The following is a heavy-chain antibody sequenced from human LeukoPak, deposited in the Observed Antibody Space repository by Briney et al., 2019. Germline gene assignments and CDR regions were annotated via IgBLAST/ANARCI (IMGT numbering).Heavy chain of an antibody. D-gene: IGHD6-25*01. V-gene: IGHV5-10-1*01. CDR1: GYSFTSYW. CDR2: IDPSDSYT. J-gene: IGHJ5*02. CDR3: ARRVSGSGWFDP. Sequence: GESLKISCKGSGYSFTSYWISWVRQMPGKGLEWMGRIDPSDSYTNYSPSFQGHVTISADKSISTAYLQWSSLKASDTAVYYCARRVSGSGWFDPWGQGTLVTVSS.